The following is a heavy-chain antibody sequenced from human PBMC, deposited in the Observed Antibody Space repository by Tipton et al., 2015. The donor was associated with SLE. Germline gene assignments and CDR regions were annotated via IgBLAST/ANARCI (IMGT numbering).Heavy chain of an antibody. D-gene: IGHD4-17*01. Sequence: SLRLSCAASGFTFSDYYMSWIRQAPGKGLEWVSHISSGSSYTNYADSVKGRFTISRDNAKNSLYLQMNSLRAEDTAVYYCARDAQGAALGLRGSYYYYGMDVWGQGTTVTVSS. CDR2: ISSGSSYT. CDR3: ARDAQGAALGLRGSYYYYGMDV. J-gene: IGHJ6*02. CDR1: GFTFSDYY. V-gene: IGHV3-11*06.